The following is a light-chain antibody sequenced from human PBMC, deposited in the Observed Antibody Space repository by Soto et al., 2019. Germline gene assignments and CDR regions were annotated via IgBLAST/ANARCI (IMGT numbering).Light chain of an antibody. CDR2: GAS. J-gene: IGKJ4*01. CDR1: QSVNIY. CDR3: QQYDDWLRLT. V-gene: IGKV3D-15*01. Sequence: EIVMTQYTATLSVSPGERATLSCRASQSVNIYLAWYQQKPGQAPRLLIFGASSRATGIPARFSGSGSGTEFNLTISSLQPEDFAVYFCQQYDDWLRLTFGGGTKVDIK.